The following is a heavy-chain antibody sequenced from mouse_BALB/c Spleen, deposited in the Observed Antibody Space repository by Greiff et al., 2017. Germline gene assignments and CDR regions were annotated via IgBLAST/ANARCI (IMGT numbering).Heavy chain of an antibody. J-gene: IGHJ3*01. CDR3: AALWSFAY. Sequence: EVHLVESGPGLVKPSQSLSLTCTVTGYSITSYYAWNVIRQFPGNQLEWMGYISYSGSTSYNPSLKSRITITRDTSKNQFFLQLNSVTTEDTATYYCAALWSFAYWGQGTLVTVSA. V-gene: IGHV3-2*02. CDR2: ISYSGST. CDR1: GYSITSYYA. D-gene: IGHD1-1*02.